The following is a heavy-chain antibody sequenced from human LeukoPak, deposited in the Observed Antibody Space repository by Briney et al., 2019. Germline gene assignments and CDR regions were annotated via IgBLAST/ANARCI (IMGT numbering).Heavy chain of an antibody. CDR2: ICDSGRTI. CDR3: ARGRLGDYDHSGYYDK. Sequence: GGSLRLSCAASGFTFSDYYMSWIRQAPGKGLEWVSYICDSGRTIYYAHSVKGGFTISTDTAKNSLYLQMDTLGAEATAVYYCARGRLGDYDHSGYYDKWGQGTLVSVSS. V-gene: IGHV3-11*01. CDR1: GFTFSDYY. D-gene: IGHD3-22*01. J-gene: IGHJ4*02.